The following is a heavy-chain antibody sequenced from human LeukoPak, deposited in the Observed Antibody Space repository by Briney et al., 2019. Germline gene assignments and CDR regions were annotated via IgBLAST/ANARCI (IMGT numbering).Heavy chain of an antibody. J-gene: IGHJ4*02. Sequence: ASVKVSCKASGYTLTSYGISWVRQAPGQGLEWMGWISAYNGNTNYAQKLQGRVTMTTDPSTSTAYMELRSLRSDDTAVYYCARVTYDYVWGSYRPLDYWGQGTLVTVSS. CDR2: ISAYNGNT. V-gene: IGHV1-18*01. CDR3: ARVTYDYVWGSYRPLDY. CDR1: GYTLTSYG. D-gene: IGHD3-16*02.